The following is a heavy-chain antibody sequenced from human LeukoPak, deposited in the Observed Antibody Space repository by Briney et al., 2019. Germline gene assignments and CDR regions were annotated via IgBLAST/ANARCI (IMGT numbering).Heavy chain of an antibody. CDR2: IIPIFGTA. J-gene: IGHJ4*02. Sequence: SVKVSCKASGGTFSSYAISWVRQAPGQGLEWMGGIIPIFGTANYAQKFQGRVTMTRDTSTSTVYMELSSLRSEDTAVYYCARGGYSYGYRSAFYFDYWGQGTLVTVSS. CDR1: GGTFSSYA. D-gene: IGHD5-18*01. CDR3: ARGGYSYGYRSAFYFDY. V-gene: IGHV1-69*05.